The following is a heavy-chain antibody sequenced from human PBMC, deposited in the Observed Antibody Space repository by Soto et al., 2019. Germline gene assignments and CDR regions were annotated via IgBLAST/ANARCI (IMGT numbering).Heavy chain of an antibody. CDR1: GFIFSSYW. J-gene: IGHJ4*02. CDR2: VKQDGSEQ. V-gene: IGHV3-7*03. Sequence: EVQLVESGGGLVQPGGSLRLSCSASGFIFSSYWMTWVRHAPGKGLEWVANVKQDGSEQHYVDSVKGRFTISRDNVKNSLFLQMNSLRAEDTAVYYCVGGSGWVMDYWGQGTLVTV. D-gene: IGHD6-19*01. CDR3: VGGSGWVMDY.